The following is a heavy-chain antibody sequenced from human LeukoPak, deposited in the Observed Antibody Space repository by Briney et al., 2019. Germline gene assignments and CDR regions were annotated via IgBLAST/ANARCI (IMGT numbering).Heavy chain of an antibody. CDR3: AKGRYYHDNSDAFEI. CDR2: ISGSGGSK. Sequence: GWSLTLSCPASVFTFSNYAISWLRQAPSKELDWVSAISGSGGSKYYAESVKGRFTISRDNSKNTLYLQMNSLRAEDTAVYQCAKGRYYHDNSDAFEIWGQGTMVTVSS. CDR1: VFTFSNYA. J-gene: IGHJ3*02. V-gene: IGHV3-23*01. D-gene: IGHD3-22*01.